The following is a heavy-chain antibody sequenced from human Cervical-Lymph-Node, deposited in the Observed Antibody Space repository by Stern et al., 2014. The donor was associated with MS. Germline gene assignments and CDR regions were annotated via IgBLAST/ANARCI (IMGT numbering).Heavy chain of an antibody. Sequence: DQLVESGGGVVKPGGSLRLSCAVSGIDVTDYYMAWVRQAPGQGLEWISYISYSGKNKNYADSVKGRFTISRDNANNSVYLQMDSLRSEDTAFYYCARDFNWGNSGSYDVWGQGTLVTVSS. V-gene: IGHV3-11*01. CDR3: ARDFNWGNSGSYDV. J-gene: IGHJ4*02. D-gene: IGHD6-19*01. CDR2: ISYSGKNK. CDR1: GIDVTDYY.